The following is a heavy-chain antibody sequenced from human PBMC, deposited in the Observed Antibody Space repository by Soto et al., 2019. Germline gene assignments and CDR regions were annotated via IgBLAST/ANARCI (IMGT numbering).Heavy chain of an antibody. CDR2: ISGSGGGI. J-gene: IGHJ4*02. Sequence: EVQLLESGGGLVQPGGSLRLSCAASGFTFSSYAMSWVRQAPGKGLEWVSTISGSGGGIYYADSVKGRFTNSRDNSKNTLDLQMNSLRAEDTAVYYCAKRNLVVRPPFDYWGQGTLVTVSS. V-gene: IGHV3-23*01. D-gene: IGHD2-15*01. CDR3: AKRNLVVRPPFDY. CDR1: GFTFSSYA.